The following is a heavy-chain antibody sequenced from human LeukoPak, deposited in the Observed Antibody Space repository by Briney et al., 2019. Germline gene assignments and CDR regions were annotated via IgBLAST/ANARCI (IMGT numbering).Heavy chain of an antibody. CDR2: INVYNGET. Sequence: VASVKVSCKTSGYTFTSYGINWVRQAPGRGLEWMGWINVYNGETKDTQKFHDRLTMTTDRSTSTAYMELRSLRSDDTAFYFCARGTMRDGHRGQGTLVTVSA. CDR1: GYTFTSYG. D-gene: IGHD5-24*01. J-gene: IGHJ4*02. CDR3: ARGTMRDGH. V-gene: IGHV1-18*01.